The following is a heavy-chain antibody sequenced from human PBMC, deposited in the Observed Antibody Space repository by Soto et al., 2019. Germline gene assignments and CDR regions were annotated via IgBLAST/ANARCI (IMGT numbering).Heavy chain of an antibody. V-gene: IGHV3-33*01. Sequence: PGGSLRLSCAASGFTFSSYGMHWVRQAPGKGLEWVAVIWYDGSNKYYADSVKGRFTISRDNSKNTLYLQMNSLRAEDTAVYYCARVHIAVAGTIDYYYYGMDVWGQGTTVTVSS. J-gene: IGHJ6*02. CDR3: ARVHIAVAGTIDYYYYGMDV. CDR1: GFTFSSYG. CDR2: IWYDGSNK. D-gene: IGHD6-19*01.